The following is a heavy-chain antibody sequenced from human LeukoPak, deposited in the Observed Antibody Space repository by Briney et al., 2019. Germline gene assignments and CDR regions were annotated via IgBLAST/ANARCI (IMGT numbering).Heavy chain of an antibody. CDR1: GFTFSSYA. CDR3: ARPLGYSSGWYGFDY. J-gene: IGHJ4*02. D-gene: IGHD6-19*01. Sequence: GGSLRLSCAASGFTFSSYAMHWVRQAPGKGLEWVAVISYDGSNKYYADSVKGRFTISRDNSKNTLYLQMDSLRAEDTAVYYCARPLGYSSGWYGFDYWGQGTLVTVSS. V-gene: IGHV3-30-3*01. CDR2: ISYDGSNK.